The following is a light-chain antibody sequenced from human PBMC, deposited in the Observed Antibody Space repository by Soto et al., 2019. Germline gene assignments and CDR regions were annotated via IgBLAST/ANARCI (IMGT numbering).Light chain of an antibody. J-gene: IGKJ1*01. CDR3: PQYNNCPRP. CDR1: QSVSNNY. CDR2: GAS. V-gene: IGKV3-20*01. Sequence: EFVLTQSPGTLSLSPGERATLSCRASQSVSNNYLAWYQQKPGQAPRLLIYGASNRATGIPDRFSGSGSGTDFSLTISRLEPEDFAVYFCPQYNNCPRPFGQGTKLDSK.